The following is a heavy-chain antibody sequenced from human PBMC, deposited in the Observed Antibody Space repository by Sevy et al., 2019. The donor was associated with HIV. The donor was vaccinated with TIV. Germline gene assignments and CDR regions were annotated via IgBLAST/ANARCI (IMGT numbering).Heavy chain of an antibody. J-gene: IGHJ4*02. Sequence: SETLSLTCTVSGDSISSTTYFWAWIRQPPGKGLEWIGSIYYTGSTYYSPSLQSRVTISVDTSTSQFSLRLSSVTGPDTAVYYCASGYSSGYNFDFWGQGSLVTVSS. CDR2: IYYTGST. CDR1: GDSISSTTYF. CDR3: ASGYSSGYNFDF. D-gene: IGHD5-18*01. V-gene: IGHV4-39*01.